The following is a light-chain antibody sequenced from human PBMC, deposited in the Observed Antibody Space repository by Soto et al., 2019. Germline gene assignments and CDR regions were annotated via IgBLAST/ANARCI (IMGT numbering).Light chain of an antibody. CDR2: TGS. CDR1: QGIKNW. V-gene: IGKV1-12*01. CDR3: QQAASFPIT. J-gene: IGKJ5*01. Sequence: DIQMTQSPSYVSAPVGDRVTITCRASQGIKNWLAWYQQKPGKAPNLLIYTGSSLQSGVPSRFSGSGSGTDFTLTINSLQPEDFATYYCQQAASFPITFGQGTRLEI.